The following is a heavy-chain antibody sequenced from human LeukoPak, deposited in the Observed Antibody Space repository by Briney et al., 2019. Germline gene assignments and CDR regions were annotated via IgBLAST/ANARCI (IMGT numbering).Heavy chain of an antibody. CDR3: ANGGSGSSQYWRD. V-gene: IGHV3-7*01. D-gene: IGHD2/OR15-2a*01. CDR1: GFRFSRYW. Sequence: PGGSLRLSCAASGFRFSRYWMTWVRQAPGKGPEGVANITPDVRENYYVDSVKGRFTISRDNAKNPLSLQMNTLRAEDTAVYYCANGGSGSSQYWRDWGRGALVTVSS. CDR2: ITPDVREN. J-gene: IGHJ4*02.